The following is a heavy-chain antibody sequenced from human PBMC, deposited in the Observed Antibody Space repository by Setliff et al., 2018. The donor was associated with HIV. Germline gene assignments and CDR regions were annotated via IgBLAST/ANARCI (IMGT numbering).Heavy chain of an antibody. CDR3: ARETMYDSRGYLSHYFDY. J-gene: IGHJ4*02. Sequence: GGSLRLSCAASGFTSSNYAMHWVRQAPGKGLECVAVISYDGSNKYYADSVKGRFTISRDNSKYTLYLQMNSLRVEDTAVYYCARETMYDSRGYLSHYFDYWGQGTPVTVS. CDR2: ISYDGSNK. CDR1: GFTSSNYA. V-gene: IGHV3-30-3*01. D-gene: IGHD3-22*01.